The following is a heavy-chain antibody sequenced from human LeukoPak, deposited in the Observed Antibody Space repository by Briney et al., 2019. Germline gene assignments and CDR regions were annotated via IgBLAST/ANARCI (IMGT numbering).Heavy chain of an antibody. CDR3: ARRGYGYCSSTSCRLRRAVDV. CDR2: IYHSGST. V-gene: IGHV4-4*02. D-gene: IGHD2-2*01. Sequence: PSGTLSLTCAVSGGSISSSNWWNWVRQPPGKGLEWIGEIYHSGSTNYNPSLKSRVTISVDKSKNQFSLKLSSVTAADTAVYYCARRGYGYCSSTSCRLRRAVDVWGKGTTVTVSS. J-gene: IGHJ6*04. CDR1: GGSISSSNW.